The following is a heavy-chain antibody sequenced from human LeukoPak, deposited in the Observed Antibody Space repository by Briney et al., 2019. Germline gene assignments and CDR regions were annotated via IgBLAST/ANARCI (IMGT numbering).Heavy chain of an antibody. CDR3: ARRVTGDLRRFDY. Sequence: PSETLSLTCTVSGGSISSSGYSWGWIRQPPGKGLEWIGNINYSGSTYYNPSLKSRVTIFVDTFKNQFSLKVTSVTAADTAVYFCARRVTGDLRRFDYWGQGTLVTVSS. V-gene: IGHV4-39*01. J-gene: IGHJ4*02. D-gene: IGHD7-27*01. CDR1: GGSISSSGYS. CDR2: INYSGST.